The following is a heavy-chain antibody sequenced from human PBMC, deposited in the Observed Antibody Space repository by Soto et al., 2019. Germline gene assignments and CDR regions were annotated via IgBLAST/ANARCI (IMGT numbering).Heavy chain of an antibody. CDR3: ARNKLVDSPFYFDN. Sequence: PSETLSLTCSVSGGSSNSGTFYWSWIRQLPGKGLEWIGYISYNGNTNYNPSLKSRVTISLDTSKNQFSLNLSSVTAADTAIYYCARNKLVDSPFYFDNWGQGTLVTVSS. J-gene: IGHJ4*02. V-gene: IGHV4-31*03. CDR1: GGSSNSGTFY. CDR2: ISYNGNT. D-gene: IGHD5-12*01.